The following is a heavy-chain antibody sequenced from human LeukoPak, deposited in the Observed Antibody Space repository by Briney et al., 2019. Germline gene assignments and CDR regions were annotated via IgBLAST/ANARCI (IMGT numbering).Heavy chain of an antibody. V-gene: IGHV4-4*09. D-gene: IGHD3-22*01. CDR3: TREGYDRSGYFLDF. CDR1: SGSMTNSC. CDR2: IYPHGRT. Sequence: SETLSLTCTVLSGSMTNSCWSWFRQAPGKGLEWLGFIYPHGRTEYNPSRKSRVAFSVDKSKMRASVSLSSVTASDTAVYYCTREGYDRSGYFLDFWGQGTLVTVSS. J-gene: IGHJ4*02.